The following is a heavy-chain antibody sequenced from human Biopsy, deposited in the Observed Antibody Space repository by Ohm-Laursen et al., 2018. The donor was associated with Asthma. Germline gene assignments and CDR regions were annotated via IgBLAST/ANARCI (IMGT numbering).Heavy chain of an antibody. CDR3: AKITTDRQKANNWFDP. CDR2: MSASGLRT. D-gene: IGHD3-22*01. J-gene: IGHJ5*02. CDR1: GFAYIHSS. V-gene: IGHV3-23*01. Sequence: SLRLSFAASGFAYIHSSLTWVRPARPQARAWVSAMSASGLRTFYADSVKGRFTVSRDSSRNTLYLQLSTLRVEDTAVYFCAKITTDRQKANNWFDPWGQGTLVTVSS.